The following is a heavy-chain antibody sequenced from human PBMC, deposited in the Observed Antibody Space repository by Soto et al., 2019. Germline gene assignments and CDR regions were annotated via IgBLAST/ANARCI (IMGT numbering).Heavy chain of an antibody. D-gene: IGHD4-4*01. V-gene: IGHV3-23*01. CDR3: ARVASDYINSVDN. J-gene: IGHJ4*02. CDR1: GFTFNAYA. CDR2: IGGSGGNR. Sequence: EVQLLESGGGLVQPGGSLRLSCAASGFTFNAYAMTWVRQAPGKGLEWVSAIGGSGGNRYYADSVRGRFTISRDNSKDTVDLQTNSLRVEDTPVYYCARVASDYINSVDNWGQGILVTVSS.